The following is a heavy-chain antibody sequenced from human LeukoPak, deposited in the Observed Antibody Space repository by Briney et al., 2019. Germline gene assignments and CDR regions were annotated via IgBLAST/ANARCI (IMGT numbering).Heavy chain of an antibody. CDR3: ARESIAVAGAPFDY. D-gene: IGHD6-19*01. V-gene: IGHV3-30*03. CDR1: GFTFSSYG. J-gene: IGHJ4*02. Sequence: PGRSLRLSCAASGFTFSSYGMHWVRQAPGKGLEWVAVISYDGSNKYYADSVKGRFTISRDNSKNTLYLQMNSLRAEDTAVHYCARESIAVAGAPFDYWGQGTLVTVSS. CDR2: ISYDGSNK.